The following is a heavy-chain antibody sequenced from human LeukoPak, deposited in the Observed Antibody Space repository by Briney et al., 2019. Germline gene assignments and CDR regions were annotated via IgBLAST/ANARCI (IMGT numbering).Heavy chain of an antibody. D-gene: IGHD2-15*01. CDR1: GYTFTGYY. J-gene: IGHJ4*02. Sequence: ASVKVSCKASGYTFTGYYMHWVRQAPGQGLEWMGWINPNSGGTNYAQKFQGRVTMTRDTSISTAYMELSRLRSDDTAVYYCVRAGGYCGRISCPYYFDYWGQGSLVAVSS. V-gene: IGHV1-2*02. CDR2: INPNSGGT. CDR3: VRAGGYCGRISCPYYFDY.